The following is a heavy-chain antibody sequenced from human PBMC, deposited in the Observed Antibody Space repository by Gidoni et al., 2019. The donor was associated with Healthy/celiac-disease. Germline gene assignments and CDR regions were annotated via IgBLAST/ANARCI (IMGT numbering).Heavy chain of an antibody. CDR2: IYYSGST. J-gene: IGHJ4*02. V-gene: IGHV4-39*01. D-gene: IGHD6-19*01. Sequence: QLQLQESGPGLVKPSETLSLTCTVSGGSISSSSYYWGWIRQPPGKGLEWIGSIYYSGSTYYNPSLKSRVTISVDTSKNQFSLKLSSVTAADTAVYYCANFKIAVAGILPHYWGQGTLVTVSS. CDR1: GGSISSSSYY. CDR3: ANFKIAVAGILPHY.